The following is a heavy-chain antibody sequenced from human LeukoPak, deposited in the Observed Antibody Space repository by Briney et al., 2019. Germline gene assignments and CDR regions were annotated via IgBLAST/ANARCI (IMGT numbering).Heavy chain of an antibody. J-gene: IGHJ6*02. V-gene: IGHV2-70*01. Sequence: ESGPALVKPTQTLTLTCTFSGFSLSTSGMCVSWIRQPPGKALEWLALIDWDDDKYYSTSLKTRLTISKDTSKNQVVLTMTNMDPVDIATYYCARMRGRDYGVNYYGMDVWGQGTTVTVSS. CDR2: IDWDDDK. CDR1: GFSLSTSGMC. CDR3: ARMRGRDYGVNYYGMDV. D-gene: IGHD4-17*01.